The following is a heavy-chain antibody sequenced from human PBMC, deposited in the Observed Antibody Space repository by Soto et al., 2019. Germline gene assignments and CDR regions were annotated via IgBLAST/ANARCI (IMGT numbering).Heavy chain of an antibody. J-gene: IGHJ4*02. D-gene: IGHD3-10*01. V-gene: IGHV3-15*07. CDR2: IKSKTDGGTT. CDR1: GFTFSNAW. Sequence: GGSLRLSCAASGFTFSNAWMNWVRQAPGKGLEWVGRIKSKTDGGTTDYAAPVKGRFTISRDDSKNTLYLQMNSLKTEDTAVYYCTTAVGTPLFHGSGSQQIDYWGQGTLVTVSS. CDR3: TTAVGTPLFHGSGSQQIDY.